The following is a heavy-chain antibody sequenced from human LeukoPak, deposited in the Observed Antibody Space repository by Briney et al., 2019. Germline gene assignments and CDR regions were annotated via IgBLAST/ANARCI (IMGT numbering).Heavy chain of an antibody. Sequence: GGSLRLSCAASGFTFNTYVMSWVRQAPGKGLEWVSAISGDGENTYYADSVKGRFSVSRDNSGSTLHLQMNNLIDADTAVYFCAKEMGTHVSIPVFHHWGQGALVTVSS. V-gene: IGHV3-23*01. CDR1: GFTFNTYV. J-gene: IGHJ1*01. CDR3: AKEMGTHVSIPVFHH. CDR2: ISGDGENT. D-gene: IGHD7-27*01.